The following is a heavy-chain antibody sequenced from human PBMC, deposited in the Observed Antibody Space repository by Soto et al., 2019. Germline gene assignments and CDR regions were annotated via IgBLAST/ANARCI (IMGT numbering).Heavy chain of an antibody. J-gene: IGHJ6*01. CDR1: GFTFSSYA. Sequence: GGSLRLSCAASGFTFSSYAMHWVRQAPGKGLEWVAVISYDESNKYYADSVKGRFTISRDNSKNTLYLQMNSLRAEDTAVYYCAGGENYSCYYYGMYGCGRETTVTVSS. CDR2: ISYDESNK. V-gene: IGHV3-30-3*01. D-gene: IGHD5-18*01. CDR3: AGGENYSCYYYGMYG.